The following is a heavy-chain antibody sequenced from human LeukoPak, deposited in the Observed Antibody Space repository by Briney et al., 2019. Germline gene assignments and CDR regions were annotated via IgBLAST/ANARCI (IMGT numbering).Heavy chain of an antibody. CDR2: ISYDGSNK. V-gene: IGHV3-30-3*01. Sequence: GRSLRLSCAASGFTISSYAMHWVRQAPGKGLEWVAVISYDGSNKYYADSVKGRFTISRDNSKNTLYLQMNSLRAEDTAVYYCAREWYSSSWYESNYYYGMDVWGQGTTVTVSS. J-gene: IGHJ6*02. D-gene: IGHD6-13*01. CDR3: AREWYSSSWYESNYYYGMDV. CDR1: GFTISSYA.